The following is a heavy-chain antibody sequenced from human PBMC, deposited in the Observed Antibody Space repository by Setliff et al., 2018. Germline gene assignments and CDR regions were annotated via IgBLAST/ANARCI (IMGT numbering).Heavy chain of an antibody. CDR2: INGDGSSA. D-gene: IGHD6-25*01. J-gene: IGHJ3*02. CDR1: GPMFSRYW. Sequence: PGESLTISCVVSGPMFSRYWIHWVRQSPGKGLVWVARINGDGSSASYADSVEGRFTISRDNAKNTVYLQMNSLGVDDTAVYYCARDWGAAGSTNAFDIWGQGTMVTVSS. CDR3: ARDWGAAGSTNAFDI. V-gene: IGHV3-74*01.